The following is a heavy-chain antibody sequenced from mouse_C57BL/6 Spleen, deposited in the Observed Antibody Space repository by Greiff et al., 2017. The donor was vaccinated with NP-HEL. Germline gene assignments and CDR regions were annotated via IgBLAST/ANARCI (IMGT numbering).Heavy chain of an antibody. CDR1: GYTFTSYG. Sequence: EVKLQESGAELVRPGSSVKMSCKTSGYTFTSYGINWVKQRPGQGLEWIGYIYIGNGYTEYNEKFKGKATLTSDTSSSTAYMQLSSLTSEDSAIYFCARSLSTIVTTQYYFDYWGQGTTLTVSS. D-gene: IGHD2-5*01. CDR3: ARSLSTIVTTQYYFDY. V-gene: IGHV1-58*01. J-gene: IGHJ2*01. CDR2: IYIGNGYT.